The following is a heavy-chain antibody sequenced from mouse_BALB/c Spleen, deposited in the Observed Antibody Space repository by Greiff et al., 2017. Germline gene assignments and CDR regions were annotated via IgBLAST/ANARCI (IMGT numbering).Heavy chain of an antibody. D-gene: IGHD1-1*02. V-gene: IGHV3-2*02. Sequence: EVQLQESGPGLVKPSQSLSLTCTVTGYSITSDYAWNWIRQFPGNKLEWMGYISYSGSTSYNPSLKSRISITRDTSKNQFFLQLNSVTTEDTATYYCARGEPYGPFGYWGQGTTLTVSS. CDR1: GYSITSDYA. J-gene: IGHJ2*01. CDR3: ARGEPYGPFGY. CDR2: ISYSGST.